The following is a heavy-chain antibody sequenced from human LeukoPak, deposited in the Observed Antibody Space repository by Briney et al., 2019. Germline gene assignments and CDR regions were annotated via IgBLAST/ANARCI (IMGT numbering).Heavy chain of an antibody. V-gene: IGHV3-30*02. CDR3: ADGYSSGWYFDY. D-gene: IGHD6-19*01. J-gene: IGHJ4*02. CDR2: IGYDGSNK. CDR1: GFTFSSYG. Sequence: PGGSLRLSCAASGFTFSSYGMHWVRQAPGKGLEWVAFIGYDGSNKYYADSVKGRFTISRDNSKNTLYLQMNSLRAEDTAVYYCADGYSSGWYFDYWGQGTLVTVSS.